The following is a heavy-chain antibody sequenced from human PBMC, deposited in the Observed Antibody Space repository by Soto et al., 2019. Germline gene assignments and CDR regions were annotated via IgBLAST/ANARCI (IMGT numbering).Heavy chain of an antibody. J-gene: IGHJ4*02. D-gene: IGHD6-6*01. Sequence: QVQLQQWGAGLLKPSETLSLTCAVYSGSFSGYYWSWIRQPPGKGLEWIGEINHSGSTNYNPSLKSRVTISVDTSKNQFSLKLSSVTAADTAVYYCARIKFHSSSSQPFDYWGQGTLVTVSS. V-gene: IGHV4-34*01. CDR1: SGSFSGYY. CDR3: ARIKFHSSSSQPFDY. CDR2: INHSGST.